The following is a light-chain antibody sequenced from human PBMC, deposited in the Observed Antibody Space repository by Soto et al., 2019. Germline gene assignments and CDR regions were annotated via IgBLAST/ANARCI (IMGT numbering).Light chain of an antibody. CDR1: PSASSSY. Sequence: EIVLTQSPGTLSLSPGERATLSCRASPSASSSYLGWYQQKPGKALRLLIYGASSRATGIPGRFGGSESGTDFTLTISRLEPEDVVEYYCQHYGSSPRTFGQGTKVEIK. CDR3: QHYGSSPRT. J-gene: IGKJ1*01. V-gene: IGKV3-20*01. CDR2: GAS.